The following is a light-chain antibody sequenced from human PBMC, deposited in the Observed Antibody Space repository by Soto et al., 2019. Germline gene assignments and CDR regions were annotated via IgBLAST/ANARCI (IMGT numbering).Light chain of an antibody. J-gene: IGKJ4*01. Sequence: EIVLTQSPGTLSLSPGERATLSCRASQSVSTGYLAWFQQKPGQAPRLLIYGVSSRATGIPDRFSGSGFGTDFTLTISRLEPEDFVVYYCQQYSNSPVTFGGGTKVDIK. CDR3: QQYSNSPVT. V-gene: IGKV3-20*01. CDR1: QSVSTGY. CDR2: GVS.